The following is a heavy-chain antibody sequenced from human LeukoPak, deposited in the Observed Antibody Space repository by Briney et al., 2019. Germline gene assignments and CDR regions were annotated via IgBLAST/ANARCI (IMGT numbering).Heavy chain of an antibody. V-gene: IGHV1-69*05. J-gene: IGHJ5*02. CDR2: IFPIFGTP. CDR1: GGTFSSYA. CDR3: ARVGCSSTSCYSPFDP. D-gene: IGHD2-2*01. Sequence: SVQVSCKASGGTFSSYAISWVRQTPGQGLEWMGGIFPIFGTPNYAHKLQGRVTITTDESTSTAYKELSSLRSEDTAVYYCARVGCSSTSCYSPFDPWGQGTLVTVSS.